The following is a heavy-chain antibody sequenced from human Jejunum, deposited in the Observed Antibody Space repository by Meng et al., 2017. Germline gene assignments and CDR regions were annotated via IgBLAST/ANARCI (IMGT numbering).Heavy chain of an antibody. CDR3: ARDSLNWASELGAFDI. CDR2: IKHDGSEK. CDR1: GFTFSYYW. J-gene: IGHJ3*02. D-gene: IGHD2-8*02. Sequence: GESLKISCAASGFTFSYYWVTWVRQAPGKGLEWVANIKHDGSEKYYVDSVKGRFTISRDNAKNSLFLQMNGLRADDTAVYYCARDSLNWASELGAFDIWGQGTMVTGSS. V-gene: IGHV3-7*01.